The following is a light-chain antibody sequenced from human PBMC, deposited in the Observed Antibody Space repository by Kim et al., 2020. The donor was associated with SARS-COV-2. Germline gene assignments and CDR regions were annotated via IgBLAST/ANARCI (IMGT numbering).Light chain of an antibody. V-gene: IGKV1-12*01. CDR1: EGISRW. CDR2: SAS. Sequence: ASVGDTVTITCRASEGISRWLAWYQQKPGKAPNLLIYSASSLQSGVPLRFSGSGSGTEFTLTISSLQPEDFATYYCQQAISFPLTFGGGTKVEIK. J-gene: IGKJ4*01. CDR3: QQAISFPLT.